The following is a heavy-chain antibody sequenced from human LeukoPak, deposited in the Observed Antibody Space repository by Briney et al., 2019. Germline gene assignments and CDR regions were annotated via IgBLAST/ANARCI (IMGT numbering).Heavy chain of an antibody. D-gene: IGHD1-26*01. CDR2: IKQDGSEK. CDR1: GFSVSGYW. CDR3: ARVGGGYYFDY. V-gene: IGHV3-7*01. Sequence: GGSLRLSCAVSGFSVSGYWMTWVRQAPGKGLEWVANIKQDGSEKNYVDSVKGRFTISRDNAKNSLYLQMNSLRAEDTAVYYCARVGGGYYFDYWGQGTLVTVSS. J-gene: IGHJ4*02.